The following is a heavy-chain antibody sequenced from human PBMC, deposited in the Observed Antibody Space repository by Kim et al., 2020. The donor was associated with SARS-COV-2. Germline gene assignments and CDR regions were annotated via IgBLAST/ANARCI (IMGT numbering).Heavy chain of an antibody. D-gene: IGHD1-26*01. CDR3: ATNGNQIPDYYYGMDV. CDR2: IIPIFGTA. CDR1: GGTFSSYA. Sequence: SVKVSCKASGGTFSSYAISWVRQAPGQGLEWMAGIIPIFGTANYAQKFQGRVTITADESTSTAYMELSSLRSEDTAVYYCATNGNQIPDYYYGMDVWGQGTTVTVSS. V-gene: IGHV1-69*13. J-gene: IGHJ6*02.